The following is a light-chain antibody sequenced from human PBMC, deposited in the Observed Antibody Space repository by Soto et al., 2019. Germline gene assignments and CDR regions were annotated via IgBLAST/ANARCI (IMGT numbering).Light chain of an antibody. J-gene: IGLJ2*01. Sequence: QSVLIQPPSASGTPGQRVTISCSGSSSNIGSNYVYWYQQFPGTAPKVLIYRNNQRPSGVPDRFSGSKSGTSASLAISGLRSEDEADYYCATWDDSLSGHVVFGGGTKVTVL. CDR3: ATWDDSLSGHVV. CDR1: SSNIGSNY. V-gene: IGLV1-47*01. CDR2: RNN.